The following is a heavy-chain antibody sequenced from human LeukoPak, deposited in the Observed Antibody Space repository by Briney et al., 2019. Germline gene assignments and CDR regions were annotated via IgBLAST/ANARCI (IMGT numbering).Heavy chain of an antibody. D-gene: IGHD2-21*02. CDR2: ISSSSSYI. V-gene: IGHV3-21*01. CDR1: GFTFSSYS. Sequence: PGGSLRLSCAASGFTFSSYSMNWVRQAPGKGLEWVSSISSSSSYIYYADSVKGRFTISRDNAKNSLYLQMNSLRAEDTAVYYCARGPIIVVVTAMGDDAFDIWGQGTMVTVSS. J-gene: IGHJ3*02. CDR3: ARGPIIVVVTAMGDDAFDI.